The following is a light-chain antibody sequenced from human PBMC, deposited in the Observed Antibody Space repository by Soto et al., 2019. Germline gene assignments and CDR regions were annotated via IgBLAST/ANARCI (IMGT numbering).Light chain of an antibody. CDR1: NSNLGAGYD. V-gene: IGLV1-40*01. CDR2: DNT. Sequence: QSVLTQPPSVSGAPGQRVSISCTGSNSNLGAGYDVQWYQHLPGTAPTLLIYDNTNRPSGVPDRFSGSKAGTSASLAISTLQSEDEDDYSCQSYDNSLRGYVLGPGTKVTVL. CDR3: QSYDNSLRGYV. J-gene: IGLJ1*01.